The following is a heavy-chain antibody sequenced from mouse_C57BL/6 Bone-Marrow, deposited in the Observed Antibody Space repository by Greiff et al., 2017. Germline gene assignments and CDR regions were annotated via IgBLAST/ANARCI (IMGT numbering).Heavy chain of an antibody. CDR2: IYPRSGNT. J-gene: IGHJ1*03. CDR1: GYTFTSYG. V-gene: IGHV1-81*01. Sequence: QVQLQQSGAELARPGASVKLSCKASGYTFTSYGISWVKQRPGQGLEWIGEIYPRSGNTYYNEKFKGKATLTADKSSSTAYMELRSLTAEDSAVYCCARERRGTGTFYWYFDVWGTGTTVTVSS. D-gene: IGHD4-1*01. CDR3: ARERRGTGTFYWYFDV.